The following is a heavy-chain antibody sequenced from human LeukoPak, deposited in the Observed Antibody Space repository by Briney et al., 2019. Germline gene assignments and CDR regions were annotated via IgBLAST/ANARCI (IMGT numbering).Heavy chain of an antibody. CDR1: GFTFNNYA. Sequence: GGSLRLSCAASGFTFNNYAMNWVRQAPGKGLEWVSSVGGSGAGTYYTDSARGRFTISRDNSKNTLYLQMNSLRAEDTAVYYCAKEGRGGFDIWGQGTMVTVSS. CDR2: VGGSGAGT. CDR3: AKEGRGGFDI. J-gene: IGHJ3*02. V-gene: IGHV3-23*01. D-gene: IGHD3-16*01.